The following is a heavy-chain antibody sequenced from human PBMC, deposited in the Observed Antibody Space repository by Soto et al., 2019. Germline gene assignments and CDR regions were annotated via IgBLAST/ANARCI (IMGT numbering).Heavy chain of an antibody. CDR2: ISGSGGST. Sequence: SLRLSCAASGFTFSNYAMTWVRQAPGKGLEWVSAISGSGGSTYYADSVKGRFTISRDNSKNTLYLRMNSLRAEDTAVFYCAKDRAIRPGSDFDYWGQGTQVTVSS. CDR1: GFTFSNYA. CDR3: AKDRAIRPGSDFDY. J-gene: IGHJ4*02. V-gene: IGHV3-23*01. D-gene: IGHD3-9*01.